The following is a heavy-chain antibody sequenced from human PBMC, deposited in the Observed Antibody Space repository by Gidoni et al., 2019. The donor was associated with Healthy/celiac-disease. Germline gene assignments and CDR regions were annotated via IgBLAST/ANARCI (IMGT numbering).Heavy chain of an antibody. CDR1: GGSISRGGYS. J-gene: IGHJ6*02. D-gene: IGHD2-2*01. V-gene: IGHV4-31*03. CDR2: INYSGST. Sequence: QVQLQESGPGLVKPSQTLSRTCTVSGGSISRGGYSWSWIRQHPGKGLEWIGYINYSGSTYYNPSLKSRVTISVDTSKNQFSLKLCSVTAADTAVYYCASSIVVVPAASGYYGMDVWGQGTTVTVSS. CDR3: ASSIVVVPAASGYYGMDV.